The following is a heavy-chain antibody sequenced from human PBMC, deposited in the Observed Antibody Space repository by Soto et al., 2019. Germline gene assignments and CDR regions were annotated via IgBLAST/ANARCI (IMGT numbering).Heavy chain of an antibody. J-gene: IGHJ4*02. CDR2: IFHSGST. CDR1: GFSISSNNW. V-gene: IGHV4-4*02. D-gene: IGHD1-26*01. CDR3: ARVYSGSYSDS. Sequence: PSETLSLTCAFSGFSISSNNWWSWVRQPPGKGLEWIGEIFHSGSTHYSPSLKSRVTISVDKSKNHFSLNLTSVTAADTAVYYCARVYSGSYSDSWGQGTLVTVSS.